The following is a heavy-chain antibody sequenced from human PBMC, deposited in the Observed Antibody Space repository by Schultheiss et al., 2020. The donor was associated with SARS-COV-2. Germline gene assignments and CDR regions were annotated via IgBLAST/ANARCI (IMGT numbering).Heavy chain of an antibody. CDR3: ARDRSGRYASGSLPGY. J-gene: IGHJ4*02. CDR2: ISGSGGST. D-gene: IGHD3-10*01. CDR1: GFTFSSYW. V-gene: IGHV3-23*01. Sequence: GGSLRLSCAASGFTFSSYWMHWVRQAPGKGLVWVSAISGSGGSTYYADSVKGRFTISRDNSKNTLYLQMSSLRAEDTAVYYCARDRSGRYASGSLPGYWGQGTLVTVSS.